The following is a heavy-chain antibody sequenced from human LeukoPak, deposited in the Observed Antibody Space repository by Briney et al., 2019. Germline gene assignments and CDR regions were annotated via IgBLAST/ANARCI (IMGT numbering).Heavy chain of an antibody. CDR3: ARAGVVVVPAAAYYYYYYMDV. Sequence: GGSLRLSCAASGFSFSTSNMNWVRQAPGKGLEWVSSISSSSSYIYYADSVKGRFTISRDNAKNSLYLQMNSLRAEDTAMYYCARAGVVVVPAAAYYYYYYMDVWGKGTTVTVSS. CDR1: GFSFSTSN. J-gene: IGHJ6*03. D-gene: IGHD2-2*01. CDR2: ISSSSSYI. V-gene: IGHV3-21*01.